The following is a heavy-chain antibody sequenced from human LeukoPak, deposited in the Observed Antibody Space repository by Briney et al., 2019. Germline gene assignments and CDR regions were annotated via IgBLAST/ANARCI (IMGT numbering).Heavy chain of an antibody. J-gene: IGHJ5*02. CDR2: INHSGST. CDR3: ARMVGWFDP. V-gene: IGHV4-34*01. D-gene: IGHD3-10*01. CDR1: GGSFSGYY. Sequence: SETLSLTCAVYGGSFSGYYWSWIRQPPGKGLEWIGEINHSGSTNYNPSLKSRVTISVDTSKNQFPLKLSSVTAADTAVYYCARMVGWFDPWGQGTLVTVSS.